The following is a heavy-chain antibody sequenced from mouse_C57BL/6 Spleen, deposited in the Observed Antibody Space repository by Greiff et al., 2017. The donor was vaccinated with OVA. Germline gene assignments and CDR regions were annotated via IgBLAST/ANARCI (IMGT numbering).Heavy chain of an antibody. D-gene: IGHD2-1*01. J-gene: IGHJ3*01. CDR3: TNGNYPPWFAH. CDR2: IDPETGGT. Sequence: QVQLQQSGAELVRPGASVTLSCKASGYTFTDYEMHWVKQTPVHGLEWIGAIDPETGGTAYNQKFKGKAILTADKSSSTAYMELRSLTSEDSAVYYCTNGNYPPWFAHWGQGTLVTVSA. CDR1: GYTFTDYE. V-gene: IGHV1-15*01.